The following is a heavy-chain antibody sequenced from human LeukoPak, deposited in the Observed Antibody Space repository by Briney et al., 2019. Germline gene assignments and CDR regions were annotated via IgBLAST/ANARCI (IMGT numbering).Heavy chain of an antibody. Sequence: GGSLRLSCAASGFTSSSYAMHWVRQAPGKGLEWVAVISYDGSNKYYADSVKGRFTISRDNSKNTLYLQMNSLRAEDTAVYYCARGLGELTGYFDYWGQGTLVTVSS. CDR3: ARGLGELTGYFDY. D-gene: IGHD3-16*01. V-gene: IGHV3-30*04. CDR2: ISYDGSNK. J-gene: IGHJ4*02. CDR1: GFTSSSYA.